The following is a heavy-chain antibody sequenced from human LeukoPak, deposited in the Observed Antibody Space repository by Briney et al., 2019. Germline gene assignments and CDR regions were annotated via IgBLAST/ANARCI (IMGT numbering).Heavy chain of an antibody. CDR1: GFTFSDHY. D-gene: IGHD5-18*01. CDR2: ISSSSSNT. Sequence: GGSLRLSCAASGFTFSDHYMSRIRQAPGRGLEWVSYISSSSSNTNYADSVKGRFTISRDNAKNSLSLQMNSLRAEDTAVYYCARSLSAYTPLAVDYWGQGTLVSVSS. V-gene: IGHV3-11*03. J-gene: IGHJ4*02. CDR3: ARSLSAYTPLAVDY.